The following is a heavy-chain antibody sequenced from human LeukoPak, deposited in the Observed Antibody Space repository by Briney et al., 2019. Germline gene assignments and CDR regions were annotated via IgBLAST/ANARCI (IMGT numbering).Heavy chain of an antibody. CDR1: GGSFSGYY. J-gene: IGHJ4*02. D-gene: IGHD4-11*01. CDR2: INHSGST. V-gene: IGHV4-34*01. CDR3: ARSSNYVSSLDY. Sequence: SETLSLTCAVYGGSFSGYYWSWIRQPPGKGLEWIGEINHSGSTNYNPSLKSRVTISVDTSKNQFSLKLSSVTAADTAVYYCARSSNYVSSLDYWGQGTLVTVSS.